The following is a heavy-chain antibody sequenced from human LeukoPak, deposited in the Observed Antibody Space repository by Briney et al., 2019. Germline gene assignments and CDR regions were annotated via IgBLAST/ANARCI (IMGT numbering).Heavy chain of an antibody. Sequence: PGGSLRLSCAASGCTFSSYSMNWVRQAPGKGLEWVSSISSSSSYIYYADSVKGRFTIARDNAKNSLYLQMNRLRAEATAVYYCARDPPRSYDSSGNSPASHHWGQGTLVTVSS. CDR1: GCTFSSYS. V-gene: IGHV3-21*01. CDR3: ARDPPRSYDSSGNSPASHH. CDR2: ISSSSSYI. D-gene: IGHD3-22*01. J-gene: IGHJ5*02.